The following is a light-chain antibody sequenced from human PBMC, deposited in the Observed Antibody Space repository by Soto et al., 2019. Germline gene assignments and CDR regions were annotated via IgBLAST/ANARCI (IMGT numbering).Light chain of an antibody. Sequence: QSALTQPASVSGSPGQSITISCTGTSSDVGGYNYVSWYQRHPGKAPKLMIYDVSNRPSGVSNRFSGTKSGNTASLTISGLQAEDEAEYHCSSYTSTSIVFGTGTKVTVL. V-gene: IGLV2-14*01. J-gene: IGLJ1*01. CDR2: DVS. CDR3: SSYTSTSIV. CDR1: SSDVGGYNY.